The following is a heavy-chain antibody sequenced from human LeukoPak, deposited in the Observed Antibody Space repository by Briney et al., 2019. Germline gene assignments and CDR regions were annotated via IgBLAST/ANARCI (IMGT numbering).Heavy chain of an antibody. V-gene: IGHV3-48*04. CDR2: ISSISSSST. Sequence: GGSLRLSCAASGFTFSSYSMNWVRQAPGKGLEWVSYISSISSSSTYYADSVKGRFTISRDNAKNSLYLQMNSLRAEDTAVYYCAREVIFDYWGQGTLVTVSS. CDR3: AREVIFDY. CDR1: GFTFSSYS. J-gene: IGHJ4*02. D-gene: IGHD3-10*01.